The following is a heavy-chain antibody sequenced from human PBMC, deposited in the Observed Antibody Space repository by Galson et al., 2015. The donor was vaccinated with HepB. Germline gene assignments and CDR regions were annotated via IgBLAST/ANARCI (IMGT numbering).Heavy chain of an antibody. CDR1: GFSFSNYW. Sequence: SLRLSCAASGFSFSNYWMHWVRRAPGKGLVWVSRINSDGSSTSYADSVKGRFTISRDNAKNTLYLQMNSLRAEDTAVYYCAREYTSGWDRIDYWGQGTLVTVSS. D-gene: IGHD6-19*01. V-gene: IGHV3-74*01. CDR3: AREYTSGWDRIDY. J-gene: IGHJ4*02. CDR2: INSDGSST.